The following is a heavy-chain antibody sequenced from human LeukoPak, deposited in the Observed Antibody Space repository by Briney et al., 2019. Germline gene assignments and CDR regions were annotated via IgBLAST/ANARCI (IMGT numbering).Heavy chain of an antibody. J-gene: IGHJ4*02. CDR1: GFTFSSYG. CDR3: ARDNFHSSWYQYYFDY. D-gene: IGHD6-13*01. Sequence: GGSLRLSCAASGFTFSSYGMHWVRQAPGKGLEWVAVIWYDGSNKYYADSVKGRFTISRDNSKNTLYLQMNSLRAEDTAVYYCARDNFHSSWYQYYFDYWGQGTLVTVSS. V-gene: IGHV3-33*01. CDR2: IWYDGSNK.